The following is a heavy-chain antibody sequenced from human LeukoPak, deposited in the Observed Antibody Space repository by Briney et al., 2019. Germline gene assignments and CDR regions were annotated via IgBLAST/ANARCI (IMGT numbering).Heavy chain of an antibody. CDR2: IYSGGST. D-gene: IGHD6-13*01. CDR3: ARGIAAAVDY. V-gene: IGHV3-66*01. CDR1: GFTFSIYA. Sequence: QPGGSLRLSCAASGFTFSIYAMSWVRQAPGKGLEWVSVIYSGGSTYYADSVKGRFTISRDNSKNTLYLQMNSLRAEDTAVYYCARGIAAAVDYWGQGTLVTVSS. J-gene: IGHJ4*02.